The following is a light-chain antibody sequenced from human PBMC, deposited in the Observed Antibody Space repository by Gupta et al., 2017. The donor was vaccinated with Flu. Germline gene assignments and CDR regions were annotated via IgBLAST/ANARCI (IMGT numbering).Light chain of an antibody. CDR3: QHYYSSPFT. V-gene: IGKV3-20*01. Sequence: GERGTLSCRASQSISTNLAWYQQKPGQAPRLLIYGASSRATGIPDRFSGSASGTDFTLTISRLEPEDFAVYYCQHYYSSPFTFGPGTKVDIK. CDR2: GAS. CDR1: QSISTN. J-gene: IGKJ3*01.